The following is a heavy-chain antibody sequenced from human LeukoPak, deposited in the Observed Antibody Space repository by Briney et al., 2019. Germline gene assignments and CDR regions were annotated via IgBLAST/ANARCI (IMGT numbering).Heavy chain of an antibody. CDR2: ISYDGSDK. CDR1: GFTFSSYG. Sequence: GGSLRLSCAASGFTFSSYGMHWVRQAPGKGLEWVALISYDGSDKYYADSVKGRFTISRDNSKNTLYLQMNSLRAEDTAVYYCAKYVNYGNYYYYYYMDVWGKGTTVTVSS. D-gene: IGHD3-10*01. V-gene: IGHV3-30*18. CDR3: AKYVNYGNYYYYYYMDV. J-gene: IGHJ6*03.